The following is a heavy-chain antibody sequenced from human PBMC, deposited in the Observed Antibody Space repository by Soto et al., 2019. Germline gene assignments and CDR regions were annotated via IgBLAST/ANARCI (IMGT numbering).Heavy chain of an antibody. Sequence: ARGSLRLSCAGSGFTFSSYWMSWVRQAPGHGLEWVAHTNEDGSEKRYVDAVKGRFTISRDNARGSLFLLMNTLRVEDTALYYCARIIATALVGNQYSMDVWGQGTTVTVSS. J-gene: IGHJ6*02. CDR3: ARIIATALVGNQYSMDV. CDR1: GFTFSSYW. CDR2: TNEDGSEK. V-gene: IGHV3-7*01. D-gene: IGHD2-2*01.